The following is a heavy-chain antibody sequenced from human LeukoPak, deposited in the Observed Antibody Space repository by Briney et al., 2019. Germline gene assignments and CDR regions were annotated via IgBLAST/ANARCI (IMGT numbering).Heavy chain of an antibody. Sequence: ASVKVSCKASGGTFSSYAINWVRQATGQGLEWMGWMNPHSGKTGYAQNFQGRVTMTRDTSISTAYMELSSLRSEDTAVYYCARLSSHYGDYKVDPWGQGTLVTVSS. D-gene: IGHD4-17*01. J-gene: IGHJ5*02. CDR2: MNPHSGKT. CDR1: GGTFSSYA. V-gene: IGHV1-8*02. CDR3: ARLSSHYGDYKVDP.